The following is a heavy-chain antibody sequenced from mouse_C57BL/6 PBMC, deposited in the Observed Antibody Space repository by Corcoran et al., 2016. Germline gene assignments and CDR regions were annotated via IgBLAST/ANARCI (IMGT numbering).Heavy chain of an antibody. CDR1: GYTFTDYY. CDR3: ASPSPYYYGSSYGYFDV. CDR2: INPNNGGT. Sequence: EGKLQQSGPELVKPGASVKISCKASGYTFTDYYMNWVKQSHGKSLEWIGDINPNNGGTSYNQKFKGKATLTVDKSSSTAYMELRSLTSEDSAVYYCASPSPYYYGSSYGYFDVWGTGTTVTVSS. D-gene: IGHD1-1*01. J-gene: IGHJ1*03. V-gene: IGHV1-26*01.